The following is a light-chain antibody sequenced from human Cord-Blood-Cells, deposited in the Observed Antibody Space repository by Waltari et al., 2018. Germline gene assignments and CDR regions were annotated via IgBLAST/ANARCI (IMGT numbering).Light chain of an antibody. CDR3: QQYYSTPYT. CDR2: WAS. J-gene: IGKJ2*01. CDR1: PRVLYSSNNKNY. Sequence: DIVMTQPPDSLTVSLCAGSTISCNSSPRVLYSSNNKNYLAWYQQKPGQPPKLLIYWASTRESGVPDRFSGSGSGTDFTLTISSLQAEDVAVYYCQQYYSTPYTFGQGTKLEIK. V-gene: IGKV4-1*01.